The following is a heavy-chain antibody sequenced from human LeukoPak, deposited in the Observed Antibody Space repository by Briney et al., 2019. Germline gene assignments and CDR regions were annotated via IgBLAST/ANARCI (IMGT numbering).Heavy chain of an antibody. J-gene: IGHJ3*02. CDR1: GFTFYDYA. CDR3: AKGQLVVVAAMTMGTHDAFDI. V-gene: IGHV3-9*01. Sequence: PGRSLRLSCAASGFTFYDYAMHWVRQAPGKGLEWVSGISWNSGSIGYADSVKGRFTISRDNAKNSLYLQMNSLRAEDTALYYCAKGQLVVVAAMTMGTHDAFDIWGQGTMVTVSS. CDR2: ISWNSGSI. D-gene: IGHD2-15*01.